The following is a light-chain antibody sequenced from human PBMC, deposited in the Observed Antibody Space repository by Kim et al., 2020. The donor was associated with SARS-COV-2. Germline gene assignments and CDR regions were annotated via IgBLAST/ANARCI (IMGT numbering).Light chain of an antibody. J-gene: IGKJ1*01. CDR2: AAS. CDR1: QDIGNS. CDR3: QKYNSAPWT. Sequence: ASVGDRVTITCRASQDIGNSLAWYQQKPGTVPKVLIYAASTLQSGVPSRFSGSGSGTEFTLTIGSLQTEDVATYYCQKYNSAPWTFGPGTKVDIK. V-gene: IGKV1-27*01.